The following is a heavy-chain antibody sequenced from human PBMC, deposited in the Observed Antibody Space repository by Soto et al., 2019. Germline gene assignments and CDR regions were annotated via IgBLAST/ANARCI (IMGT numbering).Heavy chain of an antibody. CDR2: INHSGST. Sequence: SETLSLTXAVYGGSFSGYYWSWIRQPPGKGLEWIGEINHSGSTNYNPSLKSRVTISVDTSKNQFSLKLSSVTAADTAVYYCARDVYGFWGQGTLVTVSS. J-gene: IGHJ4*02. CDR3: ARDVYGF. D-gene: IGHD2-8*01. V-gene: IGHV4-34*01. CDR1: GGSFSGYY.